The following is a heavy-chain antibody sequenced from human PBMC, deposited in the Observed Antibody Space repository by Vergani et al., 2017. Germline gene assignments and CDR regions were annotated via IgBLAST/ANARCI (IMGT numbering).Heavy chain of an antibody. CDR3: VRVKGSNWNDHLYDI. D-gene: IGHD1-1*01. CDR1: GFIFSDHY. CDR2: IRNKANDYTT. J-gene: IGHJ3*02. V-gene: IGHV3-72*01. Sequence: EVQVVESGGGLVQPGGSLRLSCAASGFIFSDHYMDWVRQAPGKGLEWVGRIRNKANDYTTQYAASVKGRFTISRDDSNSYLYLQMNSLQTKDTALYYCVRVKGSNWNDHLYDIWGQGTLVTVSS.